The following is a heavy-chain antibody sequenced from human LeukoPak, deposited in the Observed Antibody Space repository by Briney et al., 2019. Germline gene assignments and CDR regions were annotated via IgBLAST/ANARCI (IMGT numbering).Heavy chain of an antibody. CDR3: ARDLPRGSSSWYRYYYGMDV. D-gene: IGHD6-13*01. V-gene: IGHV3-30-3*01. Sequence: GGSLRLSCAASGFTFSSYAMHWVRQAPGKGLEWVAVISYDGSNKYYADSVKGRFTISRDNSKNTLYLQMNSLRAEDTAVYYCARDLPRGSSSWYRYYYGMDVWGQGTTVTGAS. CDR1: GFTFSSYA. J-gene: IGHJ6*02. CDR2: ISYDGSNK.